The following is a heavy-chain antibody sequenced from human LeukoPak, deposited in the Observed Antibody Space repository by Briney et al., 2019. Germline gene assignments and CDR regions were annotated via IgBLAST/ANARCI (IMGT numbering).Heavy chain of an antibody. Sequence: SVKVSCKASGGTFISYAISWVRQAPGQGLEWMGRIIPILGIANYAQKFQGRVTITADKSTSTAYMELSSLRSEDTAVYYCARDGYYYGSGPSPKDYYYYYGMDVWGQGTTVTVSS. V-gene: IGHV1-69*04. J-gene: IGHJ6*02. CDR2: IIPILGIA. CDR3: ARDGYYYGSGPSPKDYYYYYGMDV. D-gene: IGHD3-10*01. CDR1: GGTFISYA.